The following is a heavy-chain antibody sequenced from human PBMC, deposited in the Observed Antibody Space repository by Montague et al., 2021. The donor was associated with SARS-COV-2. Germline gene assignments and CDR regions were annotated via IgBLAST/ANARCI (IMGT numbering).Heavy chain of an antibody. CDR3: AKSAWHNWYFDI. J-gene: IGHJ2*01. D-gene: IGHD2/OR15-2a*01. CDR1: GDSISRNRYY. Sequence: SETLSLTCTVSGDSISRNRYYWGWIRPPPGKGLEWIGSMPYSGSTYHNPSLKSRVSISVDTSKNQFSLKLSSMTAADTAVYYCAKSAWHNWYFDIWGRGTLVTVSS. V-gene: IGHV4-39*01. CDR2: MPYSGST.